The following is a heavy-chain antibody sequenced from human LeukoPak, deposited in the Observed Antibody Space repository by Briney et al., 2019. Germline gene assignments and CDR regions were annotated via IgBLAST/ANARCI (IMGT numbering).Heavy chain of an antibody. J-gene: IGHJ4*02. CDR3: ARPRYCSGGSCPTNFDY. D-gene: IGHD2-15*01. Sequence: SETLSLTCAVYGGXFSGYYWSWIRQPPGKGLEWIGEINHSGSTNYNPSLKSRVTISVDTSKNQFSLKLSSVTAADTAVYYCARPRYCSGGSCPTNFDYWGQGTLVTVSS. CDR1: GGXFSGYY. V-gene: IGHV4-34*01. CDR2: INHSGST.